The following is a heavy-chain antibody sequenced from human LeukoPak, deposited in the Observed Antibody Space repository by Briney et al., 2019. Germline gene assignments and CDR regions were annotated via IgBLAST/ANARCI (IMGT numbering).Heavy chain of an antibody. Sequence: PSETLSLTCTVSGASISSGSYYWSWIRQPAGKGLEWIGRIYTSGSTTYNPSLKSRVTISVDTSKNQFSLKLSSVTAADTAVYYCARGGRDGYKYWGQGTLVTVSS. CDR1: GASISSGSYY. J-gene: IGHJ4*02. CDR3: ARGGRDGYKY. D-gene: IGHD5-24*01. V-gene: IGHV4-61*02. CDR2: IYTSGST.